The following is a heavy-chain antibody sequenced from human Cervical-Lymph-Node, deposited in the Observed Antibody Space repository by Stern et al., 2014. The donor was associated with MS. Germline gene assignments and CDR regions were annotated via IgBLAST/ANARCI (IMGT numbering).Heavy chain of an antibody. Sequence: QVQLQESGPGLVKPSQTLSLTCTVSGGSISSGDYYWSWIRQPPGKGLEGIGYIYYSGRTYYNPSLNSRVPISVATSKNQFSLKLSSVTAADTAVYYCARGRRGSSSSFNYWGQGTLVTVSS. CDR1: GGSISSGDYY. CDR3: ARGRRGSSSSFNY. CDR2: IYYSGRT. D-gene: IGHD6-6*01. J-gene: IGHJ4*02. V-gene: IGHV4-30-4*01.